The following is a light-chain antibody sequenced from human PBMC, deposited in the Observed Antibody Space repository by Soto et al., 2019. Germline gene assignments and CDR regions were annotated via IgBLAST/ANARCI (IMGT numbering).Light chain of an antibody. J-gene: IGKJ3*01. CDR1: QTLSTNS. CDR2: AAS. Sequence: EIVLTQSPGTLSLSPGERATHSCRASQTLSTNSLAWYQQRPGQTPRLLIYAASTRDTDIPDRFNGSGSGTDFALTITRLDPEDFALYYCQQYNDSPLTFGPGTKVDVK. CDR3: QQYNDSPLT. V-gene: IGKV3-20*01.